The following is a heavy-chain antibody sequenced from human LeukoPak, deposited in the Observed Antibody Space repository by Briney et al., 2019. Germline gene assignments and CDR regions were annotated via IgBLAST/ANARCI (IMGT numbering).Heavy chain of an antibody. CDR3: ARKQATVPGDY. CDR2: ISNSGTAK. J-gene: IGHJ4*02. CDR1: GFTFGDYY. D-gene: IGHD1-1*01. V-gene: IGHV3-11*01. Sequence: PGGSLRLSCAASGFTFGDYYMNWIRQAPGKGLEWVSYISNSGTAKYYADSVKGRFTISRDNAKNSLYLQMNTLRGEDTAVYYCARKQATVPGDYWGQGTLVTASS.